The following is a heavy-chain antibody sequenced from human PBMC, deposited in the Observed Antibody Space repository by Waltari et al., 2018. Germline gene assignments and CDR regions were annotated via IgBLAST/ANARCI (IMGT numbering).Heavy chain of an antibody. CDR3: ARVGELELNIHAFDI. J-gene: IGHJ3*02. CDR2: ISAYNGNT. Sequence: QVQLVQSGAEVKKPGASVKVSCKASGYTFTSYGISWVRQAPGQGLEWMGWISAYNGNTNYAQKLQGRVTMTTETSTRTAYMGLRSLRSDDTAVYYWARVGELELNIHAFDIWGQGTMVTVSS. D-gene: IGHD1-7*01. CDR1: GYTFTSYG. V-gene: IGHV1-18*01.